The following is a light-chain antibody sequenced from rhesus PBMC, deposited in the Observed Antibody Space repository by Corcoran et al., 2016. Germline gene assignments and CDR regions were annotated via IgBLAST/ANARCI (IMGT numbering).Light chain of an antibody. Sequence: DIQMTQSPSSLSASVGDRVTITCRASQGLSSWFAWYQQTPGKAPKVRIYKASRLQSGVPSRFRGSGSGTDVTLTISSRQPEDFATYYCQQYNSAPFTFGPGTKLDIK. CDR2: KAS. CDR3: QQYNSAPFT. V-gene: IGKV1-21*01. J-gene: IGKJ3*01. CDR1: QGLSSW.